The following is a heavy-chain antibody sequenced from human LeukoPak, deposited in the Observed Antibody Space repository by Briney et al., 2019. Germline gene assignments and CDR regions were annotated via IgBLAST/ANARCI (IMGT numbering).Heavy chain of an antibody. D-gene: IGHD1-26*01. CDR2: IYTSGST. Sequence: PSETLSHTCTVSGGSISSYYWSWIRQPPGKGLEWIGYIYTSGSTNYNPSLNSRVTLSVDTSKNQFSLKLSSVTAADTAVYYCARYSPPYSGSYPHPYFDYWGQGTLVTVSS. CDR1: GGSISSYY. J-gene: IGHJ4*02. V-gene: IGHV4-4*09. CDR3: ARYSPPYSGSYPHPYFDY.